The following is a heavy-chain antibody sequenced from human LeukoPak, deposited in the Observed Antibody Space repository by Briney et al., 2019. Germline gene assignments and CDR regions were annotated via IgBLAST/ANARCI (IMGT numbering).Heavy chain of an antibody. CDR3: ARDTYCSGGRCYSRVGY. CDR2: INTNTGNP. V-gene: IGHV7-4-1*02. J-gene: IGHJ4*02. D-gene: IGHD2-15*01. Sequence: GASVKVSCKASGYTFSGYAVHWVRQAPGQGLEWMGWINTNTGNPTYAQGFTERFVFSWDTSVNTAYLQINSLKPEDTAVYSCARDTYCSGGRCYSRVGYWGQGTVVTVSS. CDR1: GYTFSGYA.